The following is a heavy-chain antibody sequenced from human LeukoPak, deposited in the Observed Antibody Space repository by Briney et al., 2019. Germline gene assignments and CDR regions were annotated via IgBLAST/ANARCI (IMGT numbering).Heavy chain of an antibody. J-gene: IGHJ4*02. D-gene: IGHD3-22*01. CDR3: ARCDSSGYYDY. Sequence: PSETLSLTCTVSGGSISRSDHFWGWIREPPEKGLEWIGSINYNGDTYYAPSLECRVTISVDTSKKQFSLKVTSVSAADTAVYYCARCDSSGYYDYWGQGTLVTVSS. CDR1: GGSISRSDHF. CDR2: INYNGDT. V-gene: IGHV4-39*01.